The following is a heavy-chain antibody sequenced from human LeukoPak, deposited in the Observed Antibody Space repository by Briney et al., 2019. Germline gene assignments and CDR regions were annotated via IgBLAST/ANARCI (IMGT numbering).Heavy chain of an antibody. D-gene: IGHD1-26*01. CDR1: GVSFSSYY. Sequence: TSETLSLTCTISGVSFSSYYWSWIRQPPGKGLEWIGYIYYSGSTNYNPSLKSRVTISVDTSKNQFSLKLSSVTAADTAVYYCARKSGSPRDYYYGMDVWGQGTTVTVSS. J-gene: IGHJ6*02. CDR2: IYYSGST. V-gene: IGHV4-59*01. CDR3: ARKSGSPRDYYYGMDV.